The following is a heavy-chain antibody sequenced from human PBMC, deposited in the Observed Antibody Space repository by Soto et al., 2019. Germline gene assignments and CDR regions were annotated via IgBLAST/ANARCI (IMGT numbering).Heavy chain of an antibody. CDR2: IRGYNGNT. CDR1: GYTFTSYA. Sequence: QVQLVQSGAEVKKPGASVKVSCKASGYTFTSYAISWVRQAPGQGLEWMGWIRGYNGNTNYDQRFQGRVTMTADTSADTAHMQLRSLRSDDTAVYFCARDDSRVSTTTTDYWGQGTLVTVSS. CDR3: ARDDSRVSTTTTDY. J-gene: IGHJ4*02. D-gene: IGHD1-1*01. V-gene: IGHV1-18*01.